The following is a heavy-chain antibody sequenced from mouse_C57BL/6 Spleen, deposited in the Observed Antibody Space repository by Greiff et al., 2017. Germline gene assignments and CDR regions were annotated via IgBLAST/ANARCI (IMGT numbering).Heavy chain of an antibody. Sequence: QVQLQQPGAELVKPGASVKLSCKASGYTFTSYWMHWVKQRPGRGLEWIGRIDPNSGGTKYNEKFKSKATLTVDKPSSTAYMQLSSLTSEDSAVYYCARWEDVYDYDGWYFDVWGTGTTVTVSS. D-gene: IGHD2-4*01. J-gene: IGHJ1*03. V-gene: IGHV1-72*01. CDR3: ARWEDVYDYDGWYFDV. CDR1: GYTFTSYW. CDR2: IDPNSGGT.